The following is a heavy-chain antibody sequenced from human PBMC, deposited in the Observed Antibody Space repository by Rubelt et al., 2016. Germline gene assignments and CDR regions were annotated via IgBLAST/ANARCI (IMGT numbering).Heavy chain of an antibody. CDR3: AKDGNWSFDY. D-gene: IGHD1-1*01. J-gene: IGHJ4*02. CDR1: VSSNY. Sequence: VSSNYMSWVRQAPGKGLEWVSVIYSGGSTFYADSVKGRFTISRDNAKNSLDLQMNSLRDEDTAVYYCAKDGNWSFDYWGQGTLVTVSS. V-gene: IGHV3-53*01. CDR2: IYSGGST.